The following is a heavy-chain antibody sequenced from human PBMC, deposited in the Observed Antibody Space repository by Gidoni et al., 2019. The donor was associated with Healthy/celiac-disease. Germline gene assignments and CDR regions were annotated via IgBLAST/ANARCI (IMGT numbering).Heavy chain of an antibody. Sequence: EVQLVESGGGLVKPGGSLRLSCAASGFTFRSSSLTWVRQAPGKGLEWVSSISSSSSYIYYADSVKGRFTISRDNAKNSLYLQMNSLRAEDTAVYYCARKGIGYDSSGYYPGAVDYWGQGTLVTVSS. CDR3: ARKGIGYDSSGYYPGAVDY. J-gene: IGHJ4*02. V-gene: IGHV3-21*01. CDR2: ISSSSSYI. CDR1: GFTFRSSS. D-gene: IGHD3-22*01.